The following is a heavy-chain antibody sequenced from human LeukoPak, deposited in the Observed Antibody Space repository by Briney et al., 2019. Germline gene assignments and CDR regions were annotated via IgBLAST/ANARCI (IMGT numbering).Heavy chain of an antibody. CDR1: RFNFNEFA. V-gene: IGHV3-30*04. CDR2: TGMDRRSQ. Sequence: GGSLRLSCEASRFNFNEFALHWVRQAPGRGPEWVSVTGMDRRSQSYADSAKRRFTISRDISKRTLFLQMKSLRPEDTAVYYCARPQKNGYNFEWWGQGTLVTVSS. D-gene: IGHD5-24*01. J-gene: IGHJ4*02. CDR3: ARPQKNGYNFEW.